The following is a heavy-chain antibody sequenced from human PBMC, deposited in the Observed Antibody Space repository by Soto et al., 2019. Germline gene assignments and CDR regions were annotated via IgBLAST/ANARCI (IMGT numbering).Heavy chain of an antibody. CDR2: IYYSEST. J-gene: IGHJ5*02. Sequence: QVQLQESGPGLVKPSETLSLTCTVSGGSVSSGSYYWSWIRRPPGKGLEWIGYIYYSESTNYNPSLKSRVTISVATSKNQFSLKLSSVTAADTAVYYCARGLIPYYDFWSGYYTWFDPWGQGTLVTVSS. CDR1: GGSVSSGSYY. D-gene: IGHD3-3*01. CDR3: ARGLIPYYDFWSGYYTWFDP. V-gene: IGHV4-61*01.